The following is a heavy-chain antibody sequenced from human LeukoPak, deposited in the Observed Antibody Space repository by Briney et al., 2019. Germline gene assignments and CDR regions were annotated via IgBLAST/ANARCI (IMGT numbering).Heavy chain of an antibody. J-gene: IGHJ5*02. CDR1: GFTLITKP. V-gene: IGHV3-23*01. CDR2: ISSSGGTT. Sequence: PGGSLSLSFAGYGFTLITKPGNWQRQAPGKGLEWVSAISSSGGTTYYADSVRGRFSISRDNSKNPLYLRMNSLRAEDTAIYYCSKNPKALRTYCHPWGQGTLVTVSA. D-gene: IGHD1-1*01. CDR3: SKNPKALRTYCHP.